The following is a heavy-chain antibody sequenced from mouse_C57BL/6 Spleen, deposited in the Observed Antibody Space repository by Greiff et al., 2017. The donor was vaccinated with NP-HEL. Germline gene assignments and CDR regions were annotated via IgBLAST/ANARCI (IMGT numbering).Heavy chain of an antibody. CDR1: GFSFNTYA. J-gene: IGHJ2*01. CDR2: IRSKSNNYAT. V-gene: IGHV10-1*01. CDR3: VRLNIGDYFDY. Sequence: EVQLVESGGGLVQPKGSLKLSCAASGFSFNTYAMNWVRQAPGRGLEWVARIRSKSNNYATYYADSVKDRFTISRDDSESMLYLQMNNLKTEDTAMYYCVRLNIGDYFDYWGQGTTLTVSS.